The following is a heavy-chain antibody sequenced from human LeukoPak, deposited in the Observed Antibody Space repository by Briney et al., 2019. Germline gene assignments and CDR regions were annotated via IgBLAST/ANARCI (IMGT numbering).Heavy chain of an antibody. J-gene: IGHJ4*02. D-gene: IGHD5-12*01. CDR3: ARDVATQYFDY. CDR1: GYSISSGYY. V-gene: IGHV4-38-2*02. Sequence: SETLSLTCAVSGYSISSGYYWGWIRQPPGKGLEWIGSIYHSGSTYYNPSLKSRVTISVDTSKNQFSLKLSSVTAADTAVYYCARDVATQYFDYWGQGTLVTVSS. CDR2: IYHSGST.